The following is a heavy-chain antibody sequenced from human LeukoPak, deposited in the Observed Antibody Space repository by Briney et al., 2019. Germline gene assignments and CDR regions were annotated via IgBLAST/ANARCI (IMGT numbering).Heavy chain of an antibody. V-gene: IGHV2-5*02. CDR3: AHTYSSGYSLYFDY. D-gene: IGHD3-22*01. CDR1: GFSLSTSGVG. CDR2: IYWDDDK. Sequence: SGPTLVKPTQTLTLTCTFSGFSLSTSGVGVGWIRQPPGKALEWPALIYWDDDKRYSPSLKSRLTITKDTSKNQVVLTMTNMDPVDTATYYCAHTYSSGYSLYFDYWGQGTLVTVSS. J-gene: IGHJ4*02.